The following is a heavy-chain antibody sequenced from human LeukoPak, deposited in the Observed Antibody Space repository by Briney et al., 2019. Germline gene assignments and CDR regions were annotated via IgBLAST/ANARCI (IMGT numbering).Heavy chain of an antibody. V-gene: IGHV4-4*02. CDR1: GGSISSSNW. CDR2: IYHSGST. J-gene: IGHJ4*02. Sequence: SGTLSLTCAVSGGSISSSNWWSWVRQPPGKGLEWSGEIYHSGSTNYNPSLKSRVTISVDKSKNQFSLKLSSATAADTAVYYCARRFFGSGSYLGYFDYWGQGTLVTVSS. CDR3: ARRFFGSGSYLGYFDY. D-gene: IGHD3-10*01.